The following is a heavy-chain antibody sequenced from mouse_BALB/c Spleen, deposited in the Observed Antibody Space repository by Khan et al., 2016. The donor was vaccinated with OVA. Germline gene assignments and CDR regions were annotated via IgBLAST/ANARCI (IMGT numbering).Heavy chain of an antibody. CDR2: IHYSGST. V-gene: IGHV3-1*02. Sequence: EVQLQESGPDLVKPSQSLSLTCTVTGYSITSGYGWHWIRQFPGNKLEWIGYIHYSGSTTYNPSLKSRISITRDTSKNQFFLQLNSVTTEDTATYYCARGGGYYFAMDYWGQGTSVTVSS. CDR1: GYSITSGYG. J-gene: IGHJ4*01. CDR3: ARGGGYYFAMDY.